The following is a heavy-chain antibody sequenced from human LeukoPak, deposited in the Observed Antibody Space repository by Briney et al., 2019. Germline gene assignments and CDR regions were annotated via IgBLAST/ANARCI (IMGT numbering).Heavy chain of an antibody. J-gene: IGHJ4*02. CDR1: GFTFSRYS. D-gene: IGHD3-3*01. CDR2: INSKSDTI. CDR3: ARTFWSGYYFDY. V-gene: IGHV3-48*04. Sequence: GGSLRLSCVASGFTFSRYSMNWVRQAPGKGLEWVSYINSKSDTIYYADSVKGRFTISRDNAKSALYLQINSLRAEDTAVYYCARTFWSGYYFDYWGQGTLVTVSS.